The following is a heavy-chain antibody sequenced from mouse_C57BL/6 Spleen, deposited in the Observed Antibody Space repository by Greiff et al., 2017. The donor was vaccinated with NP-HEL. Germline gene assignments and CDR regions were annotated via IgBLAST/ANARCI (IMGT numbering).Heavy chain of an antibody. D-gene: IGHD2-4*01. V-gene: IGHV1-80*01. CDR1: GYAFSSYW. J-gene: IGHJ3*01. Sequence: VKLQESGAELVKPGASVKISCKASGYAFSSYWMNWVKQRPGKGLEWIGQIYPGDGDTNYNGKFKGKATLTADKSSSTAYMQLSSLTSEDSAVYFCARYGDYDVGFAYWGQGTLVTVSA. CDR2: IYPGDGDT. CDR3: ARYGDYDVGFAY.